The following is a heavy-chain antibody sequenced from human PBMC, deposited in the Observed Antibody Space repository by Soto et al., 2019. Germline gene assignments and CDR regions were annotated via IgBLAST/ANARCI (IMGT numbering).Heavy chain of an antibody. Sequence: SVKVSCKASGYTFTGYYMHWVRQAPGQGLEWMGGIIPIFGTANYAQKFQGRVTITADESTSTAYMELSSLRSEDTAVYYCARGLEGATRWGQGTLVTVSS. CDR3: ARGLEGATR. J-gene: IGHJ4*02. CDR1: GYTFTGYY. D-gene: IGHD1-26*01. V-gene: IGHV1-69*13. CDR2: IIPIFGTA.